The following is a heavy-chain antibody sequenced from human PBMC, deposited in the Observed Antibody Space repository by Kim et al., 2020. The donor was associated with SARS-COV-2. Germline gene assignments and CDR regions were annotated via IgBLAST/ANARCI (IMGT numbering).Heavy chain of an antibody. Sequence: SETLSLTCTVSGGSISSSSYYWGWIRQPPGKGLEWIGSIYYSGSTYYNPSLKSRVTISVDTSKNQFSLKLSSVTAADTAVYYCARLLVGADNFDYWGQGTLVTVSS. CDR3: ARLLVGADNFDY. D-gene: IGHD1-26*01. CDR1: GGSISSSSYY. V-gene: IGHV4-39*01. CDR2: IYYSGST. J-gene: IGHJ4*02.